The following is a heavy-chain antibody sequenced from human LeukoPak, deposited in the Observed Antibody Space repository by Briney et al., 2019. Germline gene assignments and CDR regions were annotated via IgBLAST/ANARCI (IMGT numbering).Heavy chain of an antibody. CDR3: ARGRYSSSINSMDV. J-gene: IGHJ6*02. D-gene: IGHD6-6*01. Sequence: SVKASCKASGGTFSSYAISWVRQAPGQGLEWMGGIIPIFGTANYAQKFQGRVTITADESTSTAYMELSSLRSEDTAVYYCARGRYSSSINSMDVWGQGTTVTVSS. CDR1: GGTFSSYA. V-gene: IGHV1-69*13. CDR2: IIPIFGTA.